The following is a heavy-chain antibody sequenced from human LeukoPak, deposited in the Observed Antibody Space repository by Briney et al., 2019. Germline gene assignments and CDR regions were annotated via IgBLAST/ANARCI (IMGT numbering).Heavy chain of an antibody. CDR1: GYTFTGYY. Sequence: ASVKVSCKASGYTFTGYYIHWVRQAPGQGLEWMGWIDPNSGGTNYAQKFQDRVTMTRDTSISTAYMELSSLRSDDTALYYCTRVGYCSGGTCPYYFDYWGQGTLVTVSS. V-gene: IGHV1-2*02. CDR3: TRVGYCSGGTCPYYFDY. J-gene: IGHJ4*02. CDR2: IDPNSGGT. D-gene: IGHD2-15*01.